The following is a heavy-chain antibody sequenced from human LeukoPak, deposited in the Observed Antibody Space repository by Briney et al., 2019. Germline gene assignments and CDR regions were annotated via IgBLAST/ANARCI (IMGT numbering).Heavy chain of an antibody. CDR2: ISISGSTI. D-gene: IGHD3-16*02. Sequence: AGGSLRLSCAASGFNFSTYPMNWVRQAPGEGLEWVSYISISGSTIYYADSVKGRFTISRDNAKNSLYLQMNSLRAEDTAVYYCAREARFGELSPSGYWGQGTLVTVSS. CDR3: AREARFGELSPSGY. J-gene: IGHJ4*02. CDR1: GFNFSTYP. V-gene: IGHV3-48*01.